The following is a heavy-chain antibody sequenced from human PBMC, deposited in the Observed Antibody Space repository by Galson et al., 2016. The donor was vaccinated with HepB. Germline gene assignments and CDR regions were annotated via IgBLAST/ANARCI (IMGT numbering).Heavy chain of an antibody. Sequence: SLRLSCAASGFTFSIYAMNWVRQPPGRGLEWVSTVIGSGVTTYYADSVKGRFTVSRDNFRNTVYLQMDSLRGEDTAVYYCAKDFGREVYGSSGPWGPGTLVTVSS. D-gene: IGHD6-19*01. CDR3: AKDFGREVYGSSGP. CDR2: VIGSGVTT. J-gene: IGHJ5*02. CDR1: GFTFSIYA. V-gene: IGHV3-23*01.